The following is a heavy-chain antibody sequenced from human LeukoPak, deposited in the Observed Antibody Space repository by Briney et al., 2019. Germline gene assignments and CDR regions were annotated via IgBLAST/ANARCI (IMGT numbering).Heavy chain of an antibody. CDR2: ISYDGSNK. CDR1: GFTFSSYD. V-gene: IGHV3-30-3*01. D-gene: IGHD4-11*01. CDR3: AREETVTTGYYYMYV. J-gene: IGHJ6*03. Sequence: GGSLRLSCAASGFTFSSYDMHWVRQAPGKGLEWVAVISYDGSNKYYADSVKGRFTISRDNSKNTLYLQMNSLRAEHTAVYYCAREETVTTGYYYMYVWGKGTTVTVSS.